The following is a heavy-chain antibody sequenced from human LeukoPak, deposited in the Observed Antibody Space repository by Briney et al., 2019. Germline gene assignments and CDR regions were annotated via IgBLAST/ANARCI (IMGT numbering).Heavy chain of an antibody. CDR3: ARDRSMITFGGVIVPFDY. CDR2: INHSGST. D-gene: IGHD3-16*02. CDR1: GGSFSGYY. J-gene: IGHJ4*02. V-gene: IGHV4-34*01. Sequence: PSETLSLTCAVYGGSFSGYYWSWIRQPPGKGLEWIGEINHSGSTNYNPSLKSRVTISVDTSKNQFSLKLSSVTAADTAVYYCARDRSMITFGGVIVPFDYWGQGTLVTVSS.